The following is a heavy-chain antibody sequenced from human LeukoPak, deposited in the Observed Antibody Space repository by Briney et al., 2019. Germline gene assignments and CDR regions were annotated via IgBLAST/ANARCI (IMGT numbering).Heavy chain of an antibody. CDR3: AREGGFYRPLDY. CDR1: GGSVINTNW. Sequence: PSETLSLTCGVSGGSVINTNWWTWVRQPPGKGLEWIGEVHLDGRTNYNPSLGSRLTMSVDLSENQVSLKLTSVTAADTAVYYCAREGGFYRPLDYSGQGALVTVSS. D-gene: IGHD3-3*01. V-gene: IGHV4-4*02. J-gene: IGHJ4*02. CDR2: VHLDGRT.